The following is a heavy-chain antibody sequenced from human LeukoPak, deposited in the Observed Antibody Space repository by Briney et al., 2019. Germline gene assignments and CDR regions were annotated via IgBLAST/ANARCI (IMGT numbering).Heavy chain of an antibody. V-gene: IGHV3-30*02. D-gene: IGHD1-20*01. CDR1: GFTFSSYG. CDR2: IRYDGSNK. Sequence: GGSLRLSCAASGFTFSSYGMHWVRQAPGKGLEWVAFIRYDGSNKYYADSVKGRFTISRDNSKNTLCLQMNSLRAEDTAVYYCAGSITGTRVGAFDIWGQGTMVTVSS. CDR3: AGSITGTRVGAFDI. J-gene: IGHJ3*02.